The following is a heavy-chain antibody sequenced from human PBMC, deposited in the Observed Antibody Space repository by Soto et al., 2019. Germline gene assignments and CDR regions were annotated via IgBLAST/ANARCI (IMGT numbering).Heavy chain of an antibody. Sequence: QITLKESGPTLVKPTQTLTLTCTFSGFSLTSGVVGVGWIRQPPGEALVWLALIYWNDEQYDNPSLRNRLTITRDTSKNQVVQTMTNMDPVDTATYYCAHRLPGPSGYDVWGQGTTVTVSS. CDR2: IYWNDEQ. CDR1: GFSLTSGVVG. J-gene: IGHJ6*02. V-gene: IGHV2-5*01. CDR3: AHRLPGPSGYDV. D-gene: IGHD6-13*01.